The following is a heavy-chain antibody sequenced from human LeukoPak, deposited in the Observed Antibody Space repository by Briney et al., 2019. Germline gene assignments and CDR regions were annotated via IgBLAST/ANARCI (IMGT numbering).Heavy chain of an antibody. V-gene: IGHV3-21*01. CDR2: ISSSSSYI. CDR1: GFTFSSYS. Sequence: GGSLRLSCAASGFTFSSYSMNWVRQAPGKGLEWVSSISSSSSYIYYADSVKGRFTISRDNAKNSLYLQMNSPRAEDTAVYYCASSASLYSSSWDNWFDPWGQGTLVTVSS. CDR3: ASSASLYSSSWDNWFDP. D-gene: IGHD6-13*01. J-gene: IGHJ5*02.